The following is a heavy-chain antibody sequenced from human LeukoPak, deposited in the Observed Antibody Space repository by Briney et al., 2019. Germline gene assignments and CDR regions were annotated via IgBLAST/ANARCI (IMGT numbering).Heavy chain of an antibody. Sequence: GGSLRLSCAASGFSFSSYGMHWVRQAPGKGLEWVAFIRYDGSNTDYADSVKGRFTISRDNSKSTLYLQMNSLRVEDTAAYYCAKDAGYYYYMDVWGKGTTVTVSS. V-gene: IGHV3-30*02. CDR1: GFSFSSYG. CDR2: IRYDGSNT. CDR3: AKDAGYYYYMDV. J-gene: IGHJ6*03. D-gene: IGHD6-13*01.